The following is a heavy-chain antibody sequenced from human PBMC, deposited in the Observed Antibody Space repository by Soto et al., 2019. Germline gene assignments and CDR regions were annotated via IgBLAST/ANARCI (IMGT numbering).Heavy chain of an antibody. J-gene: IGHJ4*02. Sequence: QVQLVESGGGVVQPGRPPRLSCAASGFTFSSYGMHWVRQAPGKGLEWVAVIGDDGSNKYYADSVKGRFTISRDNSKNTLYLQMNSLRAEDTAVYYCARDRGIIVGATFYFDYWGQGTLVTVSS. CDR3: ARDRGIIVGATFYFDY. CDR1: GFTFSSYG. CDR2: IGDDGSNK. D-gene: IGHD1-26*01. V-gene: IGHV3-33*01.